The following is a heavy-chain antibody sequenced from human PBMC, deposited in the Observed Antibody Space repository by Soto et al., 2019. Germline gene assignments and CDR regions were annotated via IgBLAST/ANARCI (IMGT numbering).Heavy chain of an antibody. CDR1: GGTFCSYA. Sequence: QVQLVQSGAEVKKPGYSVKVSCKASGGTFCSYAISWLRQAPGQGPEWMGGIIPITGTANNAQKFQGRFTSNADDSTSTASMQLSSLRYEATAVYYGARSQGSITSLVIYYYYYYGKGVWGQGTKVTVSS. D-gene: IGHD2-2*01. CDR2: IIPITGTA. V-gene: IGHV1-69*19. CDR3: ARSQGSITSLVIYYYYYYGKGV. J-gene: IGHJ6*02.